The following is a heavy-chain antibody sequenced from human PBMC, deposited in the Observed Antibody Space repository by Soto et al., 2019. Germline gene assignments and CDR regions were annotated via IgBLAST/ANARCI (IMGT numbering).Heavy chain of an antibody. Sequence: ASVKVSCKASGGTFSSCAISWARQARGQGLEWMGGIIPIFGTANYAQKFQGRVTITADESTSTAYMELSSLRSEDTAVYYCARDVPMVREIYYGMDVWGQGTTVTVSS. CDR1: GGTFSSCA. CDR3: ARDVPMVREIYYGMDV. J-gene: IGHJ6*02. V-gene: IGHV1-69*13. D-gene: IGHD3-10*01. CDR2: IIPIFGTA.